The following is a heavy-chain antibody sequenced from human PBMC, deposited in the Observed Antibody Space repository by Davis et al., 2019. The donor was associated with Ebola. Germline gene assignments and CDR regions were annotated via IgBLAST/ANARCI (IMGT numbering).Heavy chain of an antibody. CDR1: GGTFSSYA. D-gene: IGHD3-3*01. J-gene: IGHJ5*02. CDR3: ARAGVQLDYDIWSGYFSGFDP. Sequence: AASVKVSCKASGGTFSSYAISWVRQAPGQGLEWMGGIIPIFGTANYAQKFQGRVTITADESTSTAYMELSSLRSEDTAVYYCARAGVQLDYDIWSGYFSGFDPWGQGTLVTVSS. CDR2: IIPIFGTA. V-gene: IGHV1-69*13.